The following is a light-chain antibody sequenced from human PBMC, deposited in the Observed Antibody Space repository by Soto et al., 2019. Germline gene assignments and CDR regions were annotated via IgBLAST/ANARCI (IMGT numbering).Light chain of an antibody. CDR3: QQYNNWPLT. V-gene: IGKV3-15*01. CDR2: GAS. Sequence: EIVMTQSPATLSVSPGERATLSCRASQSVSSNLAWYQQKPGQAPRLLIYGASTRATGIPVRFSGSGSGTEFTLTISRLQYEDFAFYCCQQYNNWPLTFGGGTKVEIK. CDR1: QSVSSN. J-gene: IGKJ4*01.